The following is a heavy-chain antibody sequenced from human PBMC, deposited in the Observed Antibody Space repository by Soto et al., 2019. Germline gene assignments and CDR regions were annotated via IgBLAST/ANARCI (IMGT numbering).Heavy chain of an antibody. J-gene: IGHJ5*02. V-gene: IGHV5-51*01. Sequence: GESLKISCKGSGYSFTSYWIGWVRQMPGKGLEWMGIIYPGDSDTRYSPSFQGQVTISADKSISTAYLQWSSLKASDTAMYYCARHQKGTIAVAARRWFDPWCQGTLVTVSS. CDR3: ARHQKGTIAVAARRWFDP. CDR2: IYPGDSDT. CDR1: GYSFTSYW. D-gene: IGHD6-19*01.